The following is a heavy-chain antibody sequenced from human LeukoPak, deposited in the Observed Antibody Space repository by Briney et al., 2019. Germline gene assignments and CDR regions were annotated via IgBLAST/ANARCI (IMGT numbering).Heavy chain of an antibody. Sequence: PSETLSLTCTVSGHSISSAYYWGWIRQSPGKGLEWIGTIYHSGSTYYNPSLESRVTISIDTSKNQFSLKLTYVTAADTAVYYCASPGGGRTLYYWGQGTLVTVSS. V-gene: IGHV4-38-2*02. CDR1: GHSISSAYY. CDR2: IYHSGST. D-gene: IGHD3-10*01. J-gene: IGHJ4*02. CDR3: ASPGGGRTLYY.